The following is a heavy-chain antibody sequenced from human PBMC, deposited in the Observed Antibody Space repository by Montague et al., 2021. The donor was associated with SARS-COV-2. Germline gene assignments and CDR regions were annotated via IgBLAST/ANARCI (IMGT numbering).Heavy chain of an antibody. CDR2: IYYSGST. D-gene: IGHD2-8*01. Sequence: SETLSLTCTVSGGSISSSSYYWGWIRQPPGKGLEWIGSIYYSGSTSYNPSLKSRVTISVDTSKNQFSLKLSSVTAADTAVYYCARQSQAEIVLMVYAMGGWFDPWGQGTLVTVSS. J-gene: IGHJ5*02. CDR1: GGSISSSSYY. V-gene: IGHV4-39*01. CDR3: ARQSQAEIVLMVYAMGGWFDP.